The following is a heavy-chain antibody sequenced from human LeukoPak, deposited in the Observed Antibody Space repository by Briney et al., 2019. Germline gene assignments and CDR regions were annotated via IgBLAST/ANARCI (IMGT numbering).Heavy chain of an antibody. V-gene: IGHV3-21*01. J-gene: IGHJ4*02. CDR1: GFTFSSYS. CDR2: ISSSSSYI. CDR3: ARDQETYYDYVWGSYRSYYFDY. Sequence: GGSLRLSCAASGFTFSSYSMNWVRQAPGKGLEWVSSISSSSSYIYYADSVKGRFTISRDNAKNSLYLQMNSLRAEDTAVYYCARDQETYYDYVWGSYRSYYFDYWGQGTLVTVSS. D-gene: IGHD3-16*02.